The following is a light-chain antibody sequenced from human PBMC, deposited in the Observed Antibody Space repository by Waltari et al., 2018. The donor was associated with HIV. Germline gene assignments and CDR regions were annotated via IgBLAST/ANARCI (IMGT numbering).Light chain of an antibody. CDR1: QSISSN. CDR3: QQSYSTPLT. V-gene: IGKV1-39*01. Sequence: DIQMTQSPSSLSASIGDRVIMTCRASQSISSNLSWFQQRPGKAPKLLMYDASSLQSGVPSRFSGSGSGTDFTLTISSLQPEDFATYYCQQSYSTPLTFGPGTKVDIK. J-gene: IGKJ3*01. CDR2: DAS.